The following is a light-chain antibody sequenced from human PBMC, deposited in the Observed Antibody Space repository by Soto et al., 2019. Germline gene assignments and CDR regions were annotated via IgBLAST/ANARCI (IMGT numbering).Light chain of an antibody. V-gene: IGLV1-36*01. CDR1: TSNIGTNA. CDR3: WSYTTSDMWV. CDR2: AVS. J-gene: IGLJ3*02. Sequence: QSVLTQPPSVSEAPGQRVTISCSGRTSNIGTNAVNWYQQLPGKAPKLIISAVSRRPSGVPDRFSGSKSGNTASLTISGLQADDEADYYCWSYTTSDMWVFGGGTKLTVL.